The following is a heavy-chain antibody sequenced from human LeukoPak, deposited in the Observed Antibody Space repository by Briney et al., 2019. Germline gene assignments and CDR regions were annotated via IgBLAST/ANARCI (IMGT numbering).Heavy chain of an antibody. Sequence: GGSLRLSCAASGFTFSSYAMSWVRQAPGKGLEWVSGISGSGGSTYYADSVKGRFTISRDNSKNTLHLQMNSLRAEDTAVFYCAKGCCSTSRCYLNPFDYWGQGTLVAVSS. V-gene: IGHV3-23*01. CDR2: ISGSGGST. J-gene: IGHJ4*02. CDR1: GFTFSSYA. CDR3: AKGCCSTSRCYLNPFDY. D-gene: IGHD2-2*01.